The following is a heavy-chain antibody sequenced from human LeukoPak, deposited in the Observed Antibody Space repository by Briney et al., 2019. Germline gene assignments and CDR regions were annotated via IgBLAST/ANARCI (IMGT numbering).Heavy chain of an antibody. V-gene: IGHV4-34*01. CDR3: ARARDYYYDSLD. Sequence: SETLSLTCAVYGGSFSGYYWSWIRQPPGEGLEWIGEINHSGSTNYNPSLKSRVTISVDTSKNQFSLKLSSVTAADTAVYYCARARDYYYDSLDWGQGTLVTVSS. D-gene: IGHD3-22*01. CDR1: GGSFSGYY. J-gene: IGHJ4*02. CDR2: INHSGST.